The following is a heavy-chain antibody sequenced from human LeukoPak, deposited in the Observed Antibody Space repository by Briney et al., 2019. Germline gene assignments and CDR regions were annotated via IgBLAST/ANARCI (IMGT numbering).Heavy chain of an antibody. V-gene: IGHV4-59*08. CDR1: GGSFSNDY. Sequence: SETLSLTCTVSGGSFSNDYWSWIRQPPGKGLEWIGDIYYSGSTTYNTSLKSRVTISVDTSTNKFSLNLSPVTAADTAVYYCARHPTALVSYGFDPWGQGTLVTVSS. CDR2: IYYSGST. CDR3: ARHPTALVSYGFDP. D-gene: IGHD5-18*01. J-gene: IGHJ5*02.